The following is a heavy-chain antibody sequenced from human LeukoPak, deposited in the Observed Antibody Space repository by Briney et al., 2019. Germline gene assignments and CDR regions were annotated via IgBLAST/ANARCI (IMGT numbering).Heavy chain of an antibody. J-gene: IGHJ4*02. V-gene: IGHV3-33*06. CDR3: AKDPHQRIAVAGYFDY. Sequence: GRSLRLSCAASGFTFSSYGMHWVRQAPGKGLEWVAVIWYDGSNKNYADSVKGRFTISRDNSKNTLYLQMNSLRVEGTAVYYCAKDPHQRIAVAGYFDYWGQGTLVTVSS. D-gene: IGHD6-19*01. CDR2: IWYDGSNK. CDR1: GFTFSSYG.